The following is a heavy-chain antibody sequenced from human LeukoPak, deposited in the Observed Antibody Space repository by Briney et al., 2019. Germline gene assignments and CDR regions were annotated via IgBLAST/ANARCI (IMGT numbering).Heavy chain of an antibody. D-gene: IGHD2-2*02. Sequence: SETLSLTCAVYGGSFSSYYWSWIRQPPGKGLEWIGYIYYSGSTNYNPSLKSRVTISVDTSKNQFSLKLGSVTAADTAVYYCARAIVVVPAAILYFDYWGQGTLVTVSS. CDR3: ARAIVVVPAAILYFDY. V-gene: IGHV4-59*01. CDR1: GGSFSSYY. CDR2: IYYSGST. J-gene: IGHJ4*02.